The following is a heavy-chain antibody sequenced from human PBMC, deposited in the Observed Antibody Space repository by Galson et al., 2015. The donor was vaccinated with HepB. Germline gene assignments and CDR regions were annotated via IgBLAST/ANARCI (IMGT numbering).Heavy chain of an antibody. Sequence: SVKVSCKASGGTFTSYYMHWVRQAPGQGLEWMGIINPSGGSTSYAQKFQGRVTMTRDTSTSTVYMELSSLRSEDTAVYYCARTNKATPTTYYFDYWGQGTLVTVSS. CDR1: GGTFTSYY. CDR2: INPSGGST. CDR3: ARTNKATPTTYYFDY. J-gene: IGHJ4*02. D-gene: IGHD1/OR15-1a*01. V-gene: IGHV1-46*03.